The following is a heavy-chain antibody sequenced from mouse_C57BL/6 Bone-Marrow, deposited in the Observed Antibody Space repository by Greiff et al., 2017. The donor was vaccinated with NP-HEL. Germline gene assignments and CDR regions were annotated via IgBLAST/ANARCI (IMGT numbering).Heavy chain of an antibody. CDR1: GFTFSDYY. D-gene: IGHD1-1*01. CDR3: ARQKGYYGSSYAWFAY. CDR2: ISNGGGST. J-gene: IGHJ3*01. Sequence: EVMLVESGGGLVQPGGSLKLSCAASGFTFSDYYMYWVRQTPEERLEWVAYISNGGGSTYYPDTVKGRFTISRDNAKNTLYLQMSRLKSEDTAMYYCARQKGYYGSSYAWFAYWGQGTLVTVSA. V-gene: IGHV5-12*01.